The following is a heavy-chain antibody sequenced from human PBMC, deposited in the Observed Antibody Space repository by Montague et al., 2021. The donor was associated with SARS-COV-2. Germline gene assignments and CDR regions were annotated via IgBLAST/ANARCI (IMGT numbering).Heavy chain of an antibody. CDR3: SRFNFLHSGDYWGPFDI. J-gene: IGHJ3*02. Sequence: SLRLSCAASGFTFADYAMHWVRQVPGKGLQWVSLINGDGGSTYYADSVKGRFTISRDNAKDSLYLQMSSLTAEDTAVYYCSRFNFLHSGDYWGPFDIWGQGAMVTVSS. CDR2: INGDGGST. CDR1: GFTFADYA. D-gene: IGHD1-26*01. V-gene: IGHV3-43*02.